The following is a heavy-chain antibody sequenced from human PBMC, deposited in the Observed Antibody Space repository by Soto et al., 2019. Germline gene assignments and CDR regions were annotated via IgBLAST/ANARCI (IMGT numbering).Heavy chain of an antibody. D-gene: IGHD3-22*01. CDR1: GGSISSGGYY. Sequence: PLETLSLTCTVSGGSISSGGYYWSWIRQHPGKGLEWIGYIYYSGSTYYNPSLKSRVTISVDTSKNQFSLKLSSVTAADTAVYYCARDYLHYYDGGWEGGAFDIWGQGTTVTVSS. J-gene: IGHJ3*02. CDR2: IYYSGST. V-gene: IGHV4-31*03. CDR3: ARDYLHYYDGGWEGGAFDI.